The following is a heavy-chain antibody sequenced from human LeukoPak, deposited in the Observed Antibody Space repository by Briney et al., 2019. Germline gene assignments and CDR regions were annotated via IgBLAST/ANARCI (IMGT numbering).Heavy chain of an antibody. CDR2: IYTSGST. J-gene: IGHJ2*01. CDR3: ARDWRSYCGSTSCYAEWYFDL. CDR1: GGSISSYY. Sequence: PSETLSLTCTVSGGSISSYYWSWIRQPAGKGLEWIGRIYTSGSTNYNPSLKSRVTMSVDTSKNQFSLKLSSVTAADTAVYYCARDWRSYCGSTSCYAEWYFDLWGRDTLVTVSS. D-gene: IGHD2-2*01. V-gene: IGHV4-4*07.